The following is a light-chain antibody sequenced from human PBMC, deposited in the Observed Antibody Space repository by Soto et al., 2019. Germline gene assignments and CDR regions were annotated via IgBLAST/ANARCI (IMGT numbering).Light chain of an antibody. CDR2: GSF. Sequence: QSVLTQPPSASGTPGQRVTISCSGSSSNIGSNTVNWYQQLPGTAPKLLIYGSFNRPSGVPDRFSGSKSGTSASLAITGLQAEDEADYYCQSYDASLDVLFGGGTKLTVL. CDR1: SSNIGSNT. CDR3: QSYDASLDVL. J-gene: IGLJ2*01. V-gene: IGLV1-44*01.